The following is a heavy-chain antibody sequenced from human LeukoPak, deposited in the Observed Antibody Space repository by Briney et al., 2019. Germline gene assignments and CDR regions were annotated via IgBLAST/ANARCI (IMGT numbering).Heavy chain of an antibody. CDR3: ARTSRDYSSSSNSDY. Sequence: KPGGSLRLSCAASGFTFSSYSMNWVRQAPGKGLEWVSSISSSSSYIYYADSVKGRFTISRDNAKNSLYLQMNSLRAEDTAVYYCARTSRDYSSSSNSDYWGQGTLVTVSS. J-gene: IGHJ4*02. V-gene: IGHV3-21*01. CDR1: GFTFSSYS. D-gene: IGHD6-6*01. CDR2: ISSSSSYI.